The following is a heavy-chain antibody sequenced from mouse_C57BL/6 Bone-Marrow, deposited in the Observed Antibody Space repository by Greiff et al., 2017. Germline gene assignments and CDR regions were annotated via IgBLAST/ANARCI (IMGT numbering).Heavy chain of an antibody. CDR1: GYTFTSYW. V-gene: IGHV1-55*01. J-gene: IGHJ1*03. D-gene: IGHD2-5*01. Sequence: QVQLQQPGAELVKPGASVKMSCKASGYTFTSYWITWVKQRPGQGLEWIGDIYPGSGSTKYNEKFKSKATLTVDPSSSTAYMQLSSLTSEDSAVYSCARPYYSNYWYFDVWGTGTTVTVSS. CDR2: IYPGSGST. CDR3: ARPYYSNYWYFDV.